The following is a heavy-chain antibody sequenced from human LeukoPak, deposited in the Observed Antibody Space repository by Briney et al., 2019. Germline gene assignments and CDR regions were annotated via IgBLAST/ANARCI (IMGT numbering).Heavy chain of an antibody. CDR2: INAGNGNT. V-gene: IGHV1-3*01. CDR1: GYTFTSYA. CDR3: ARGPYYDYVWGSYRYFDY. J-gene: IGHJ4*02. Sequence: ASVKVSCKASGYTFTSYAMHWVRQAPGQRLEWMGWINAGNGNTKYSQKFQGRVTITADESTSTAYMELSSLRSEDTAVYYCARGPYYDYVWGSYRYFDYWGQGTLVTVSS. D-gene: IGHD3-16*02.